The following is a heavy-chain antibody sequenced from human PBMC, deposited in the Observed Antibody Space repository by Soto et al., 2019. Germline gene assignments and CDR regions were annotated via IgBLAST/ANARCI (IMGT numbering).Heavy chain of an antibody. D-gene: IGHD3-22*01. V-gene: IGHV3-11*03. J-gene: IGHJ4*02. CDR1: GFTFSDYY. Sequence: VQLMESGGGLVKPGGSLRLSCAASGFTFSDYYMTWIRQAPGKGLEWVSFIGASSSYTNYADSVKGRFTISRDNAKNPLYLQMNSLRAEDTAVYYCARTLSNSGAYYYLFDYWGQGTLVTVSS. CDR2: IGASSSYT. CDR3: ARTLSNSGAYYYLFDY.